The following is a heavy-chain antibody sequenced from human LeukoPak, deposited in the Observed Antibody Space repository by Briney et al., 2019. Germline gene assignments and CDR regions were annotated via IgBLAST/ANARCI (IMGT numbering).Heavy chain of an antibody. J-gene: IGHJ4*02. CDR1: GDSISGHY. CDR2: IYYSGST. V-gene: IGHV4-39*01. CDR3: ASKYYDILTGYAYFDY. D-gene: IGHD3-9*01. Sequence: PSETLSLTCTVSGDSISGHYWGWIRQPPGKGLEWIGSIYYSGSTYYNPSLKSRVTISVDTSKNQFSLKLSSVTAADTAVYYCASKYYDILTGYAYFDYWGQGTLVTVSS.